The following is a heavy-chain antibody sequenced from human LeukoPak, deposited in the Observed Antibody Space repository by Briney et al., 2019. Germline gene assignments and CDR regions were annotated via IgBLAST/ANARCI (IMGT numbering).Heavy chain of an antibody. CDR1: GGSISSYY. D-gene: IGHD6-19*01. V-gene: IGHV4-59*01. CDR2: IYYSGST. J-gene: IGHJ4*02. Sequence: PSETLSLTCTVSGGSISSYYWSRIRQPPGKGLEWIGYIYYSGSTNYNPSLKSRVTISADTSKNQFSLKLSSLTAADTAVYYCARRGYSSGFYYFDYWGQGTLVTVSS. CDR3: ARRGYSSGFYYFDY.